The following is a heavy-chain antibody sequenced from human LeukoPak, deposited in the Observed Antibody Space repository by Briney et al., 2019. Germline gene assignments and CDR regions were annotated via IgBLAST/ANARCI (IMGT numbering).Heavy chain of an antibody. D-gene: IGHD2-2*01. Sequence: GASVKVSCKVSGYTLTELSMRWVRQAPGKGLEWMGGFDPEDGETIYAQKFQGRVTMTEDTSTDTAYMELSSLRSEDTAVYYCAVLMGYCSSTSCLYDAFDIWGQGTMVTVSS. CDR3: AVLMGYCSSTSCLYDAFDI. CDR2: FDPEDGET. V-gene: IGHV1-24*01. CDR1: GYTLTELS. J-gene: IGHJ3*02.